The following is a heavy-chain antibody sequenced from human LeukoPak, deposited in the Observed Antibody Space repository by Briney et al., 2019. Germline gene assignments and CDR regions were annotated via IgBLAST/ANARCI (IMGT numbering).Heavy chain of an antibody. D-gene: IGHD2-21*02. CDR2: IIGDGSVT. CDR3: ARFVMVTAGDY. V-gene: IGHV3-74*01. J-gene: IGHJ4*02. CDR1: GFTFSGYA. Sequence: GGSLRLSCAASGFTFSGYAMHWVRQAPGKGLVWVSRIIGDGSVTSYADSVKGRFTISRDNAKNTVYLQMNSLRDEDTAVYYCARFVMVTAGDYWGQGTLVTVSS.